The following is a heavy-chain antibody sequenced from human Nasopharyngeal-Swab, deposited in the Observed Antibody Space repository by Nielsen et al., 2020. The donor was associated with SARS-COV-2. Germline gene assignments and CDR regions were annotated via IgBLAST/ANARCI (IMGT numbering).Heavy chain of an antibody. J-gene: IGHJ4*02. Sequence: LKISCAASGFTFSSYGMHWVRQAPGKGLEWVAVISYDEINKYYVDSVKGRFTISRDNSKNTLYLQMNSLRAEDTAVYYCAKDPYSYGQPTTIDYWGQGTLVTVSS. CDR2: ISYDEINK. CDR3: AKDPYSYGQPTTIDY. V-gene: IGHV3-30*18. D-gene: IGHD5-18*01. CDR1: GFTFSSYG.